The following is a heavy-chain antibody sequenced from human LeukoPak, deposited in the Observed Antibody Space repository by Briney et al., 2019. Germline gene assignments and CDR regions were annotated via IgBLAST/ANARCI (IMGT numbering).Heavy chain of an antibody. CDR1: GFTFSSYS. J-gene: IGHJ4*02. D-gene: IGHD3-10*01. CDR2: ISSSSSYI. Sequence: PGGSLRLSCAASGFTFSSYSMNWVRQAPGKGLEWVSSISSSSSYIYYADSVKGRFTISRDNAKNSLYLQMNSLRAEDTAAYYYAREGYYYGSGSYEDYWGQGTLVTVSS. CDR3: AREGYYYGSGSYEDY. V-gene: IGHV3-21*01.